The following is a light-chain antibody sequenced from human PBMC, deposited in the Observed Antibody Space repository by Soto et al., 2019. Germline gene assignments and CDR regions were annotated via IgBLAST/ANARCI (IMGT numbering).Light chain of an antibody. CDR2: DVI. CDR1: SSDVGGYNY. CDR3: SSYTSSSTYVV. Sequence: QSALTQPASVSGSHGQSITISCTGTSSDVGGYNYVSWYQQHPGKAPKLMIYDVINRPSGVSNRFSGFKSGNSASLTISGLQAEDEADYYCSSYTSSSTYVVFRGGTKLTVL. J-gene: IGLJ2*01. V-gene: IGLV2-14*03.